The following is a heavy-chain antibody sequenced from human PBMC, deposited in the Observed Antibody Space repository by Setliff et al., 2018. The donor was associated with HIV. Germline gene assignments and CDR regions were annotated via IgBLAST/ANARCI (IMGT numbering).Heavy chain of an antibody. CDR2: IYATGST. CDR3: ARRSATHGNWNFDL. CDR1: GGSISSGSYY. J-gene: IGHJ2*01. V-gene: IGHV4-61*09. Sequence: SETLSLTCTVSGGSISSGSYYWSWIRQPAGKGLEWIGYIYATGSTNYNPSLKSRVTISVDTSKNQFSLKLSSVTAADTAVYYCARRSATHGNWNFDLWGRGTLVTVSS.